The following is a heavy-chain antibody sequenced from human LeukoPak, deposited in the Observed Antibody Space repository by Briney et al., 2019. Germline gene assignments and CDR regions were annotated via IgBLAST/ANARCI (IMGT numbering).Heavy chain of an antibody. CDR2: ISYGGSNK. V-gene: IGHV3-30*18. D-gene: IGHD5-18*01. CDR3: AKDLYSYGTHFDY. J-gene: IGHJ4*02. CDR1: GFTFSSYG. Sequence: GRSLRLSCAASGFTFSSYGMHWVRQAPGKGLEWVAVISYGGSNKYYADSVKGRFTISRDNSKNTLYLQMNSLRAEDTAVYYCAKDLYSYGTHFDYWGQGTLVTVSS.